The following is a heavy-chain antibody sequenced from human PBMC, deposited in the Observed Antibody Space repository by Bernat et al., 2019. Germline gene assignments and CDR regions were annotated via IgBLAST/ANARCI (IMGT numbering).Heavy chain of an antibody. CDR3: AGKTTRFDAFDV. Sequence: QVQLQESGPGLVKPSGTLSLTCAVSGGSISSSNWWSWVRQPPGKGLEWIGEIYHSGSTNQNPSLKSRIIISVDKSNNQFSLKLTSVTAADTAVYYCAGKTTRFDAFDVWGQGTMVTVSS. V-gene: IGHV4-4*02. CDR2: IYHSGST. D-gene: IGHD4-11*01. CDR1: GGSISSSNW. J-gene: IGHJ3*01.